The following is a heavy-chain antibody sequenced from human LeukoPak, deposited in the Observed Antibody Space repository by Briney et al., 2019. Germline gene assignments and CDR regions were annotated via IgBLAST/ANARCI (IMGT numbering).Heavy chain of an antibody. D-gene: IGHD3-22*01. CDR3: ARRKGYYDTSGYYAFDY. V-gene: IGHV5-51*01. CDR2: VFPDDSDT. CDR1: GYRFISHW. Sequence: GESLMISCKASGYRFISHWIGWVRQKPGKGLEWMGIVFPDDSDTRVSPSFQGQVTISVDKSISTAFLQWSSLSASDTAMYYCARRKGYYDTSGYYAFDYWGQGTLVTVSS. J-gene: IGHJ4*02.